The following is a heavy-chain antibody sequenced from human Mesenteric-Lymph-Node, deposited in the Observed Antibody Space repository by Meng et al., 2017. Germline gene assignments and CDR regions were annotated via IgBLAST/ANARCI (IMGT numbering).Heavy chain of an antibody. V-gene: IGHV3-9*01. CDR2: ISWNSGSI. CDR1: GFTFDDYA. CDR3: ATSDYVWGSYRPDY. Sequence: SLRLSCAASGFTFDDYAMHWVRQAPGKGLEWVSGISWNSGSIGYADSVKGRFTISRDNSKNTLYLQMNSLRAEDTAMYYCATSDYVWGSYRPDYWGQGTLVTVSS. D-gene: IGHD3-16*02. J-gene: IGHJ4*02.